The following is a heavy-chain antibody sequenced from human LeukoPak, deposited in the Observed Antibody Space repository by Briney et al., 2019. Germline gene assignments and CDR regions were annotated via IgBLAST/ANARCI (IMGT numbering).Heavy chain of an antibody. Sequence: SETLSLTSTVSGGSISSSSYYWGWIRQPPGKWLEWIASIYYSGSTYYNPSLKSRVTISVDTSKNQLSLKLSSLTAADTAVYYCARHEYSGSYYGLSWFDPWGQATLVTVSS. CDR2: IYYSGST. D-gene: IGHD1-26*01. CDR1: GGSISSSSYY. CDR3: ARHEYSGSYYGLSWFDP. J-gene: IGHJ5*02. V-gene: IGHV4-39*01.